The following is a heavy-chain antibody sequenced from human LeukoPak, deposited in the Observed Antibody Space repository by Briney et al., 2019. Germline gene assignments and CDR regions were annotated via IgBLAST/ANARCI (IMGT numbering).Heavy chain of an antibody. J-gene: IGHJ6*02. CDR2: ISGSGGST. D-gene: IGHD6-19*01. Sequence: TGGSLRLSCAASGFTFSSYAMSWVRQAPGKGLEWVSAISGSGGSTYYADSVKGRFAISRDSSKNTLYLQMNSLRAEDTAVYYCAKDRGAVAPRNYGMDVWGQGTTVTVSS. CDR1: GFTFSSYA. V-gene: IGHV3-23*01. CDR3: AKDRGAVAPRNYGMDV.